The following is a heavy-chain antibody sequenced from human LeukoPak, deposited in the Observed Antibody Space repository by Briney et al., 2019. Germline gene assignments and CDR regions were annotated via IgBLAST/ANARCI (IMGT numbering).Heavy chain of an antibody. CDR3: AKDLLTMVRGGIDY. V-gene: IGHV3-23*01. CDR1: GFTFSSYG. D-gene: IGHD3-10*01. Sequence: AGSLRLSCAASGFTFSSYGMSWVRQAPGKGLEWVSAISGSGGSTYYADSVKGRFTISRDNSKNTLYLQMNSLRAEDTAVYYCAKDLLTMVRGGIDYWGQGTLVTVSS. CDR2: ISGSGGST. J-gene: IGHJ4*02.